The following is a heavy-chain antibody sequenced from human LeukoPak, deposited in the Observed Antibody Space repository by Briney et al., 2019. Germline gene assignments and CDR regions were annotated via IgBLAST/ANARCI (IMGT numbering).Heavy chain of an antibody. J-gene: IGHJ5*02. V-gene: IGHV1/OR15-1*04. Sequence: GASVKVSCKASGYIFTDYYMHWVRQAPGQELGWMGRINPNSGGTNYAQKLQGRVTMTTDTSTSTAYMELRSLRSDDTAVYYCARVGEMTAIYCSSTSCPDSNWFDPWGQGTLVTVSS. CDR2: INPNSGGT. CDR3: ARVGEMTAIYCSSTSCPDSNWFDP. D-gene: IGHD2-2*01. CDR1: GYIFTDYY.